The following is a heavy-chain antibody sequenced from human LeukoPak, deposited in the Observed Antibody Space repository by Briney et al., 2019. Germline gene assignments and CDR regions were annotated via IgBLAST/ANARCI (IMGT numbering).Heavy chain of an antibody. CDR2: IKHSGST. V-gene: IGHV4-34*01. CDR3: ARLRSVAAALGVHYYYGMDV. D-gene: IGHD6-13*01. J-gene: IGHJ6*02. CDR1: GGSFSGYY. Sequence: SETLSLTCAVYGGSFSGYYWSWIRQPPGKGLEWIGEIKHSGSTNYNPSLKSRIAISVDTSKNQFSLKLSSVTAADTAVYYCARLRSVAAALGVHYYYGMDVWGQGTTVTVSS.